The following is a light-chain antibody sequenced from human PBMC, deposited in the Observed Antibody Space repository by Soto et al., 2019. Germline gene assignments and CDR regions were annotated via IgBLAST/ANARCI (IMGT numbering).Light chain of an antibody. CDR2: GAS. CDR1: QSVDRTT. CDR3: QHFDDSLT. Sequence: IVLTQSPGTLSLSPGERATLSCRASQSVDRTTLAWYQQKPGQAPRLLISGASYRATGIPGRFSGSGSGTDFILTISRLEPEDFAVYYCQHFDDSLTFGGGTRVEIK. J-gene: IGKJ4*01. V-gene: IGKV3-20*01.